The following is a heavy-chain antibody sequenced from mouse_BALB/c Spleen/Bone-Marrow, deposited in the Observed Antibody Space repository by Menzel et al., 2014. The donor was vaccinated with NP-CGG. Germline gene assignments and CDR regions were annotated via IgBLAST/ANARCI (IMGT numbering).Heavy chain of an antibody. V-gene: IGHV3-8*02. D-gene: IGHD2-1*01. CDR1: GDSITSGY. Sequence: VQLQQSRPSLVKPSQTLSLTCSVTGDSITSGYWNWIRKFPGNKLEYMGYISYSDSTYYNPSLKSRISITRDTSKNQYYLQLNSVTTEDTATYYCARGYGNYRAWLAYWGQGTLVTVSA. CDR2: ISYSDST. CDR3: ARGYGNYRAWLAY. J-gene: IGHJ3*01.